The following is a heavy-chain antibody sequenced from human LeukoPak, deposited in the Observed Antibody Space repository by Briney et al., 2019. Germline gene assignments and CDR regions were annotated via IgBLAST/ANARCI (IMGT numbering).Heavy chain of an antibody. J-gene: IGHJ5*02. CDR2: IYPGDSGT. CDR3: ARLLGYCSGGSCYSRPSLFDP. D-gene: IGHD2-15*01. V-gene: IGHV5-51*01. CDR1: GYSFTSYW. Sequence: GESLKISCKGSGYSFTSYWIGWVRQMPGKGLEWMGIIYPGDSGTRYSPSFQGQVTISADKSISTAYLQWSSLKASDTAMYYCARLLGYCSGGSCYSRPSLFDPWGQGTLVTVSS.